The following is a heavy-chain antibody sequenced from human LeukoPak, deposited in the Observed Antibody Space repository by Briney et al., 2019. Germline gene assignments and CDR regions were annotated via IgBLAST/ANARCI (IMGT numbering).Heavy chain of an antibody. D-gene: IGHD6-19*01. CDR1: GFTFDDYG. CDR3: ARDSDPGYSSGWRAFDY. J-gene: IGHJ4*02. Sequence: GGSLRLSCAASGFTFDDYGMSWVRQAPGKGLEWVSGINWNGGSTGYADSVKGRFTISRDNAKNSLYLQMNSLRAEDTALYYCARDSDPGYSSGWRAFDYWGQGTLVIVSS. V-gene: IGHV3-20*04. CDR2: INWNGGST.